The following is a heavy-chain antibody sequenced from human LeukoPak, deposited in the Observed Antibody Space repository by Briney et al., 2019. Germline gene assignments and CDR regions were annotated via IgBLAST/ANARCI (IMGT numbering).Heavy chain of an antibody. CDR2: ISYDGSNK. Sequence: PGGSLRLSCAASGFTFSSYAMHWVRQAPGKGLEWVAVISYDGSNKYYADSVKGRFTIPRDNSKNTLYLQMNSLRAEDTAVYYCARGSRIQLNWFDPWGQGTLVTVSS. D-gene: IGHD5-18*01. J-gene: IGHJ5*02. V-gene: IGHV3-30-3*01. CDR3: ARGSRIQLNWFDP. CDR1: GFTFSSYA.